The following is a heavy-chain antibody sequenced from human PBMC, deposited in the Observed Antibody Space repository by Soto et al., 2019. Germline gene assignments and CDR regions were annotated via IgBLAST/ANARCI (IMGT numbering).Heavy chain of an antibody. CDR3: ARGFGRGLEWLLSALSLEYYYYGMDV. Sequence: SETLSLTCTVSGGSISSYYWSWIRQPAGKGLEWIGRIYTSGSTNYNPSLKSRVTMSVDTSKNQFSLKLSSVTAADTAVYYCARGFGRGLEWLLSALSLEYYYYGMDVWGQGTTVTVSS. CDR2: IYTSGST. D-gene: IGHD3-3*01. J-gene: IGHJ6*02. V-gene: IGHV4-4*07. CDR1: GGSISSYY.